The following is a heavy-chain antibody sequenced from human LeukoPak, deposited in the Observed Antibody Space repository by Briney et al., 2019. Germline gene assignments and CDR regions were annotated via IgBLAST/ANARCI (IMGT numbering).Heavy chain of an antibody. CDR2: ISSSGSTI. CDR1: GFTFSSYE. CDR3: AKAGIAAAGTGNNWFDP. D-gene: IGHD6-13*01. Sequence: GGSLRLSCAASGFTFSSYEMNWVRQAPGKGLEWVSYISSSGSTIYYADSVKGRFTISRDNAKNSLYLQMNSLRAEDTALYYCAKAGIAAAGTGNNWFDPWGQGTLVTVSS. J-gene: IGHJ5*02. V-gene: IGHV3-48*03.